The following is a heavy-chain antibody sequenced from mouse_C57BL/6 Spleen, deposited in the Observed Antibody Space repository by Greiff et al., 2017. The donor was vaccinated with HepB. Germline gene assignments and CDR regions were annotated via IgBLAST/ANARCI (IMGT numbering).Heavy chain of an antibody. CDR2: IDPSDSET. V-gene: IGHV1-52*01. CDR1: GYTFTSYW. Sequence: QVQLKQPGAELVRPGSSVKLSCKASGYTFTSYWMHWVKQRPIQGLEWIGNIDPSDSETHYNQKFKDKATLTVDKSSSTAYMQLSSLTSEDSAVYYCARSTDWAYYAMDYWGQGTSVTVSS. J-gene: IGHJ4*01. CDR3: ARSTDWAYYAMDY. D-gene: IGHD4-1*01.